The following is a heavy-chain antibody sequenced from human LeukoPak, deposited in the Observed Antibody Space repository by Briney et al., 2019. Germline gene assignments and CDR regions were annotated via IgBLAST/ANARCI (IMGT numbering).Heavy chain of an antibody. V-gene: IGHV3-21*01. CDR3: ASLSSCSSTSCHTA. Sequence: GGSLRLSCAASGFTFSSYSMNWVRQAPGKGLEWVSSISSSSSYIYYADSVKGRFTISRDNAKNSLYLQMNSLRAEDTAVYYCASLSSCSSTSCHTAWGQGTLVTVSS. J-gene: IGHJ5*02. D-gene: IGHD2-2*02. CDR2: ISSSSSYI. CDR1: GFTFSSYS.